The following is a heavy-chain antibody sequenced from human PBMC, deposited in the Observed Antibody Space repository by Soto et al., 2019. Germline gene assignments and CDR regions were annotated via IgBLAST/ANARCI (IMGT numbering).Heavy chain of an antibody. J-gene: IGHJ6*02. V-gene: IGHV5-51*01. CDR3: ARLPYCSSTSCRNYYYYYGMDV. CDR2: IYPGDSDT. D-gene: IGHD2-2*01. Sequence: GESLKISCKGSGYSFTSYWIGWVRQMPGKGLEWMGIIYPGDSDTRYSPSFQGQVTISADKSISTAYLQWSSLKASDTAMYYCARLPYCSSTSCRNYYYYYGMDVWGQGTKVTVSS. CDR1: GYSFTSYW.